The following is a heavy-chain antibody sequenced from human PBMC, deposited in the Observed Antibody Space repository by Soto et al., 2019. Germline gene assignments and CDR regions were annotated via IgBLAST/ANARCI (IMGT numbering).Heavy chain of an antibody. Sequence: SVKVSCKASGGTFSSYAISWVRQAPGQGLEWMGGIIPIFGTANYAQKFQGRVTITADESTSTAYMELSSLRSEDTAVYYCARMASIAVAGTDYYGMDVWGQGTTVTVSS. D-gene: IGHD6-19*01. CDR2: IIPIFGTA. J-gene: IGHJ6*02. V-gene: IGHV1-69*13. CDR3: ARMASIAVAGTDYYGMDV. CDR1: GGTFSSYA.